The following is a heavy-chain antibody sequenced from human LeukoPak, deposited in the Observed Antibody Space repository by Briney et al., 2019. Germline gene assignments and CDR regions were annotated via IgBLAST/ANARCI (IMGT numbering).Heavy chain of an antibody. CDR3: ARHTRAGDYVWRSYRYTPTFDY. CDR2: IYYSGST. J-gene: IGHJ4*02. Sequence: KPSETLSLTCTVSGGSISSSSYYWGWIRQPPGKGLEWIGSIYYSGSTYYNPSLKSRVTISVDTSKNQFSLKLSSVTAADTAVYYCARHTRAGDYVWRSYRYTPTFDYWGQGTLVTASS. V-gene: IGHV4-39*01. D-gene: IGHD3-16*02. CDR1: GGSISSSSYY.